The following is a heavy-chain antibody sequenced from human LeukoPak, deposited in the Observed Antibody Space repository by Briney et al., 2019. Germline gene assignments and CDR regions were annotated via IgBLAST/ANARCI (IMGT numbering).Heavy chain of an antibody. CDR2: IYTSGST. D-gene: IGHD2-21*01. V-gene: IGHV4-61*02. CDR1: GGSISSGGYY. Sequence: SQTLSLTCTVSGGSISSGGYYWSWIRQPAGRGLEWIVRIYTSGSTNYNPSLKSRVTISVDTSKNQFSLKLSSVTAADTAVYYCARGDPTCCGGDCYPLCYWGQGTLVTVSS. CDR3: ARGDPTCCGGDCYPLCY. J-gene: IGHJ4*02.